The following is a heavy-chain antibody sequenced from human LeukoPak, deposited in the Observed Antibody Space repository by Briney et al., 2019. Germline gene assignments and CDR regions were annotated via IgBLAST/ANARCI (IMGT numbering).Heavy chain of an antibody. D-gene: IGHD3-16*01. CDR1: GFISSSYW. J-gene: IGHJ6*02. CDR2: INHNGNVN. Sequence: GGSLRLSCAASGFISSSYWMNWARQAPGKGLEWVASINHNGNVNYYVDSVKGRFTISRDNAKNSLYLQMSNLRAEDTAVYFCARGGGLDVWGQGATVTVSS. V-gene: IGHV3-7*03. CDR3: ARGGGLDV.